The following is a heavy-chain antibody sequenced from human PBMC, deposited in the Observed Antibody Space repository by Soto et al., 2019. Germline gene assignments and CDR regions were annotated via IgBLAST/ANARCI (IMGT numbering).Heavy chain of an antibody. CDR1: GYTFTSYY. CDR2: INPSGGST. Sequence: GASVKVSCKASGYTFTSYYMHWVRQAPGQGLEWMGIINPSGGSTSYAQKFQGRVTMTRDTSTSTVYMELSSLRSEDTAVYYCARVFRYCSSTSCFGPYYYGMDVWGQGTTVTVSS. J-gene: IGHJ6*02. CDR3: ARVFRYCSSTSCFGPYYYGMDV. V-gene: IGHV1-46*01. D-gene: IGHD2-2*01.